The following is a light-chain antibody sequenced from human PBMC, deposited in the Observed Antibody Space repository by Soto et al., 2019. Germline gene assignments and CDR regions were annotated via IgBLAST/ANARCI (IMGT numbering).Light chain of an antibody. V-gene: IGKV1-5*03. J-gene: IGKJ1*01. CDR2: KAS. Sequence: DLQLTPSHSSLSASVVAGVTTTCRASQSISSWLAWYQQKPRKAPKLLIYKASSLESGVPSRFSGSGSGTEFTLTISSLQPDDFATYYCQQYNSYSRTFGQGTKMDIK. CDR3: QQYNSYSRT. CDR1: QSISSW.